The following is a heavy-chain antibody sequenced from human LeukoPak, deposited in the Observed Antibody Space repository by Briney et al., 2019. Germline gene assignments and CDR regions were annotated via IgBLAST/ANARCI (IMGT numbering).Heavy chain of an antibody. Sequence: GGSLRLSCAASGFTVSSNFMSWVRQAPGKGLEWVSVIYSGGSTYYADSVKGRFTISGDNSKNTLYLQMNSLRAEDTAVYYCARDLSGVYGENYYYYGMDVWGQGTTVTVSS. CDR1: GFTVSSNF. D-gene: IGHD4-17*01. V-gene: IGHV3-66*01. CDR2: IYSGGST. J-gene: IGHJ6*02. CDR3: ARDLSGVYGENYYYYGMDV.